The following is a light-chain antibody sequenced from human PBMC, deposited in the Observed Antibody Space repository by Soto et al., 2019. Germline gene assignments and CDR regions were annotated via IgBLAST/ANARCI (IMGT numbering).Light chain of an antibody. Sequence: QCALTQPPSVSGSPGQSVTISCTGTSSVVGSYHRVSWYQQPPGTAPKLMIYEVSNRPSGVPDRFSGSKSGNTASLTISGLQAEDEADYYFSSFTSSSTYVFRTGTKVTVL. CDR3: SSFTSSSTYV. CDR1: SSVVGSYHR. V-gene: IGLV2-18*02. J-gene: IGLJ1*01. CDR2: EVS.